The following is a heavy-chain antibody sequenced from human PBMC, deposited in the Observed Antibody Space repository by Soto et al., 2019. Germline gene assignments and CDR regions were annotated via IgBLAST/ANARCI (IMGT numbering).Heavy chain of an antibody. D-gene: IGHD6-13*01. CDR3: ARGGSSRYGVDS. CDR1: GYTFTSYG. V-gene: IGHV1-18*01. J-gene: IGHJ4*02. CDR2: ISAFKGNT. Sequence: ASVKVSCKASGYTFTSYGISWVRQAPGQGLEWMGWISAFKGNTNYAQKLQGKDTMTTDTSTRTAYMELRSLRSDDTAVYYCARGGSSRYGVDSWGQGTLVTVSS.